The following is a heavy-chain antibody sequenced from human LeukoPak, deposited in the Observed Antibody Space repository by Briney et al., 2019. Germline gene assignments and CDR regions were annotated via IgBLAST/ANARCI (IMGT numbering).Heavy chain of an antibody. CDR3: ARDSLRGSFDY. J-gene: IGHJ4*02. CDR1: GFTVRSNY. Sequence: GGSLRLPCAASGFTVRSNYMSWVRQAPGKGLEWVSVIYSGGSTYYADSVKGRFTISRDNSKNTLYLQMNSLRAEDTAVYYCARDSLRGSFDYWGQGTLVTVSS. D-gene: IGHD2-15*01. CDR2: IYSGGST. V-gene: IGHV3-66*01.